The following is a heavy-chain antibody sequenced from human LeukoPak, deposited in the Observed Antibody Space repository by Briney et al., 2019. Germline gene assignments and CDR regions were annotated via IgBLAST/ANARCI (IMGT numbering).Heavy chain of an antibody. CDR3: ARDLTYCSGGDCYTFDY. CDR1: GFTFSDYV. CDR2: IWHDGSNK. D-gene: IGHD2-15*01. Sequence: PGGSLRLFCAASGFTFSDYVMHWVRQAPGKGLEWVAVIWHDGSNKYYADSVKGRFTISRDNSKNTLFLQMNSLRAEDTAVYYCARDLTYCSGGDCYTFDYWGQGTPVTVSS. V-gene: IGHV3-33*01. J-gene: IGHJ4*02.